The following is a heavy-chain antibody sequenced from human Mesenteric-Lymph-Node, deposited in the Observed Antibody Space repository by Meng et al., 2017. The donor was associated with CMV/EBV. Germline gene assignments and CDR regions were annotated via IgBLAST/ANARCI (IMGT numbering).Heavy chain of an antibody. D-gene: IGHD3-10*01. V-gene: IGHV3-30*02. CDR1: GLSFSTYG. Sequence: GESLKISCAASGLSFSTYGMHWVRQAPGKGLEWVAFIRYDGNNKYYADSVKGRFTISRDNSENTLYLQMNSLRAEDTAVYYCAKDYVEFFQGSGSYFDYWGQGTLVTVSS. CDR3: AKDYVEFFQGSGSYFDY. CDR2: IRYDGNNK. J-gene: IGHJ4*02.